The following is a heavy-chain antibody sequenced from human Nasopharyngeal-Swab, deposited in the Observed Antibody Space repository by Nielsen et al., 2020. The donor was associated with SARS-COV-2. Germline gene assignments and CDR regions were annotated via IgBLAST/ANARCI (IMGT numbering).Heavy chain of an antibody. D-gene: IGHD2-15*01. CDR1: GFTFSSYA. Sequence: GASLKISCAASGFTFSSYAMSWVRQAPGKGLEWVSAISGGTGGTFYADFVKGRFTISRDNSKNTLFLQMNSLRAEDTAVYYCAKDYIRRGSNWGQGTLVTVSS. J-gene: IGHJ4*02. V-gene: IGHV3-23*01. CDR3: AKDYIRRGSN. CDR2: ISGGTGGT.